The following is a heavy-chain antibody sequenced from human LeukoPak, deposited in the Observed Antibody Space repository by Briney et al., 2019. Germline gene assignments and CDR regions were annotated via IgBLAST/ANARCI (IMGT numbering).Heavy chain of an antibody. CDR1: GFILSNYW. D-gene: IGHD5/OR15-5a*01. CDR2: IKTDGSEK. V-gene: IGHV3-7*01. Sequence: GGSLRLSCAASGFILSNYWMSWVRQAPGKGLEWVANIKTDGSEKYYVDSVKGRFTISRDNSKNSLYLQMNSLRAEDTAIYYCARDVSVSVMDVGGEGTTVTVSS. J-gene: IGHJ6*04. CDR3: ARDVSVSVMDV.